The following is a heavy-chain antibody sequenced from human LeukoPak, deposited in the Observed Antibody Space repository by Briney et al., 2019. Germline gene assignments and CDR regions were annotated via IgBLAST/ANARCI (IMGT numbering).Heavy chain of an antibody. CDR2: IRSKAYGGTT. CDR1: GFTFGDYA. CDR3: RGDSSGYYSDYGMDV. V-gene: IGHV3-49*04. D-gene: IGHD3-22*01. Sequence: GGSLRLSCTASGFTFGDYAMSWVRQAPGKGLEWVSFIRSKAYGGTTEYAASVKGRFTISRDDSKSIAYLQMNSLKTEDTAVYYCRGDSSGYYSDYGMDVWGQGTLVTVSS. J-gene: IGHJ6*02.